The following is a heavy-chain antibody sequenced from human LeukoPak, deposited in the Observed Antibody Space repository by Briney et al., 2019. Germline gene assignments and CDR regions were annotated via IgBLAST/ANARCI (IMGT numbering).Heavy chain of an antibody. D-gene: IGHD1-26*01. CDR3: ARDWED. J-gene: IGHJ4*02. V-gene: IGHV3-48*01. Sequence: GGSLRLSCAASGFTFSSYSMNWVRQAPGKGVEWVSYISSSSSTIYYADSVKGRFTISRDNAKNSLYLQMNSLRAEDTAVYYCARDWEDWGQGTLVTVSS. CDR1: GFTFSSYS. CDR2: ISSSSSTI.